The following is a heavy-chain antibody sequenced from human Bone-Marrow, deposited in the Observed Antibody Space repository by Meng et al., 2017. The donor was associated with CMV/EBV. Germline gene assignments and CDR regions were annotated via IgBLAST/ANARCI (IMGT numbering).Heavy chain of an antibody. J-gene: IGHJ3*02. D-gene: IGHD2-8*01. CDR3: VRDTLNSYCASGRCSHDGFHI. V-gene: IGHV3-21*01. CDR2: ISGSGSDI. CDR1: GRTFGSYS. Sequence: GESLKIFCEAFGRTFGSYSMNWVGQAPGKGLEWVSYISGSGSDIYYTDSVKGRFTISRDNGKNSLYLQMKSLRAEDTAEYFCVRDTLNSYCASGRCSHDGFHIWGQGTMVTVSS.